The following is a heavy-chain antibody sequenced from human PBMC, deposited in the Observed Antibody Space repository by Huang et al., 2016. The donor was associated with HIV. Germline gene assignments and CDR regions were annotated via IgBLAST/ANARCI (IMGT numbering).Heavy chain of an antibody. CDR2: VNPSGGGA. J-gene: IGHJ5*01. V-gene: IGHV1-46*03. D-gene: IGHD6-13*01. CDR3: AREGITPSGTEVSGFDF. Sequence: QVQLVQSGAEVKKPGASVTISCKASGFSILIYYIHWVRQAPGQVLEWMGRVNPSGGGADYAQKFKGRVTMTRDTSTRTLYMELSSLRSEDTAVYYCAREGITPSGTEVSGFDFWGQGTPVSVSS. CDR1: GFSILIYY.